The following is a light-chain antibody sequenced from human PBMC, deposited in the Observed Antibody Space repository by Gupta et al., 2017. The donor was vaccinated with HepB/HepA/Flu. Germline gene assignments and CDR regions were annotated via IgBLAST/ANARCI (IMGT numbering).Light chain of an antibody. CDR3: QQYGTPLT. V-gene: IGKV3-20*01. CDR2: GAS. CDR1: QSVSSSY. Sequence: ELVLTQSPGTLSLSPGERATLSCRAIQSVSSSYLSWYQQKPGQAPRLLIYGASSRATGIPDLFSGSGSGTDFTLTISRLEPEDFAVYYYQQYGTPLTFGQGTNVEIK. J-gene: IGKJ1*01.